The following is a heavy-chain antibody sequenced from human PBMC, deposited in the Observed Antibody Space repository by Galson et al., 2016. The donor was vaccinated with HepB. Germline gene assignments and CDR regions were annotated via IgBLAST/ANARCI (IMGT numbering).Heavy chain of an antibody. V-gene: IGHV3-48*02. Sequence: SLRLSCAVSGITFSSYDISWVRQAPGKGLEWISYVNSNSRTIYYADSVKGRFTVSRDNAKNSLFLQMDSLRDGDTALYYCALENGRHQWLEKLFQYWGQGTLVAVSS. D-gene: IGHD5-12*01. CDR3: ALENGRHQWLEKLFQY. CDR1: GITFSSYD. CDR2: VNSNSRTI. J-gene: IGHJ4*02.